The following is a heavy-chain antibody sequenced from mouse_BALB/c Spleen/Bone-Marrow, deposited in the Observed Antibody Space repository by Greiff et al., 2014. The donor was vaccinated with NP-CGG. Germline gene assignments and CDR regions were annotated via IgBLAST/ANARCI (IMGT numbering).Heavy chain of an antibody. CDR2: ISNGGGST. CDR1: GFTFSDYY. D-gene: IGHD2-4*01. J-gene: IGHJ3*01. CDR3: ARHNYDETWFAY. V-gene: IGHV5-12*02. Sequence: EVMLVESGGGLVQPGGSLKLSCATSGFTFSDYYMYWVRQTPEKRLEWVADISNGGGSTYYPDTVKGRFTISRDNAKNTLYLQMSRLKSEDTAMYYCARHNYDETWFAYWGQGTLVTVSA.